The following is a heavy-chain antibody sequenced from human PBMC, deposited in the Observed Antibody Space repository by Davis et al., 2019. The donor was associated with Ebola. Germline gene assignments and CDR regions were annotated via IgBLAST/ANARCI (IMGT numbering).Heavy chain of an antibody. Sequence: GESLKISCTTSGFNFENFAMHWLRQAPGKGLEWVAVISDDGAHKDYADSVKGRFTISRDKSKKIVYLQMSSLRGDDTAHYYCARGLTVVVIRDWFHPWGQGTLVTVSS. CDR3: ARGLTVVVIRDWFHP. D-gene: IGHD2-2*01. J-gene: IGHJ5*02. V-gene: IGHV3-30*04. CDR1: GFNFENFA. CDR2: ISDDGAHK.